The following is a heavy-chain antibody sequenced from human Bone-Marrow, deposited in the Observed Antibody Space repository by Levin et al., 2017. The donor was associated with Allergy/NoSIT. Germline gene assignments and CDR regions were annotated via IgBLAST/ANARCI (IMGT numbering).Heavy chain of an antibody. J-gene: IGHJ4*02. D-gene: IGHD5-12*01. CDR3: ARLDEVEAPGYSGYDAPNLGPYYFDY. V-gene: IGHV3-30-3*01. CDR2: ISYDGSNK. Sequence: GGSLRLSCAASVFTFSSYAMHWVRQAPGKGLEWVAVISYDGSNKYYADSVKGRFTISRDNSKNTLYLQMNSLRAEDTAVYYCARLDEVEAPGYSGYDAPNLGPYYFDYWGQGTLVTVSS. CDR1: VFTFSSYA.